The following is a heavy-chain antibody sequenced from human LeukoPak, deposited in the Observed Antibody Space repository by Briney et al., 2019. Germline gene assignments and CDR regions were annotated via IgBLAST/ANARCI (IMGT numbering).Heavy chain of an antibody. D-gene: IGHD3-3*01. CDR2: ISAYNGNT. CDR3: ARDTSHYDFWSGYYSSYYFDY. J-gene: IGHJ4*02. V-gene: IGHV1-18*01. Sequence: ASVKVSCKASGYTFTSYGISWVRQAPGQGLEWMGWISAYNGNTNYAQKLQGRVTMTTDTSTSTAYMELRSLRSDDTAVYYCARDTSHYDFWSGYYSSYYFDYWGQGTLVTVSS. CDR1: GYTFTSYG.